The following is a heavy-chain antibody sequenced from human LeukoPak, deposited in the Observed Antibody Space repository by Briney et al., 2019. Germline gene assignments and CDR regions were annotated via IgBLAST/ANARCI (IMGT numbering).Heavy chain of an antibody. CDR3: ARFEYSSSSSIDY. D-gene: IGHD6-6*01. Sequence: SETLSLTCTVSGGSISSSSYYWGWIRQPPGKGLEWIGSIYYSGSTYYDPSLKSRVTISVDTSKNQFSLKLSSVTAADTAVYYCARFEYSSSSSIDYWGQGTLVTVSS. V-gene: IGHV4-39*01. CDR2: IYYSGST. CDR1: GGSISSSSYY. J-gene: IGHJ4*02.